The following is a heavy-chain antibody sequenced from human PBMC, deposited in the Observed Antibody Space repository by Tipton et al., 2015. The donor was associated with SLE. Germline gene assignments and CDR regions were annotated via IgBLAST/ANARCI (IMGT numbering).Heavy chain of an antibody. D-gene: IGHD1-26*01. CDR1: GGSISSSSYY. J-gene: IGHJ4*02. CDR2: IYYSGST. V-gene: IGHV4-39*01. Sequence: TLSLTCTVPGGSISSSSYYWGWIRQPPGKGLEWIGSIYYSGSTYYNPSLKSRVTISVDTSKNQFSLNLSSVTATDTAVYYCARHESGYYFDYWGQGTLVTVSS. CDR3: ARHESGYYFDY.